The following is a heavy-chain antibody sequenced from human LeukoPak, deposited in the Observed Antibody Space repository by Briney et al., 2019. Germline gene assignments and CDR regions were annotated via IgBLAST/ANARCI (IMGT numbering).Heavy chain of an antibody. V-gene: IGHV1-46*01. CDR3: ARVGWNYYDSSGYYFELGAFDI. J-gene: IGHJ3*02. D-gene: IGHD3-22*01. CDR2: INPSGGST. Sequence: ASVKVSCKASGYTFTSYYMHWVRQAPGQGLEWMGIINPSGGSTSYAQKFQGRVTMTRDTSTSTVYMELSSLSSEDTAVYYCARVGWNYYDSSGYYFELGAFDIWGQGTMVTVSS. CDR1: GYTFTSYY.